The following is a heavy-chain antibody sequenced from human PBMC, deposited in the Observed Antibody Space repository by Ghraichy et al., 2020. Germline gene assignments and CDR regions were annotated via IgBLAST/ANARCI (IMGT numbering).Heavy chain of an antibody. V-gene: IGHV3-23*01. CDR1: GFTFSSYA. J-gene: IGHJ4*02. CDR2: ISDSGDSI. D-gene: IGHD1-26*01. CDR3: AKGLGGRFTGRRLFDY. Sequence: GGSLRLSCAASGFTFSSYAMNWVRQASGKGLEWVAVISDSGDSILYADSVKGRFTISRDNSKNTVYLQMNSLRAEDTAIYYCAKGLGGRFTGRRLFDYWGPGTLVTVSS.